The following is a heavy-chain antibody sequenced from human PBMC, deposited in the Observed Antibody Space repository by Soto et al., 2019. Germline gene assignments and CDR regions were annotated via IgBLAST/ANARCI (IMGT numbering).Heavy chain of an antibody. CDR1: GNTFTGYY. V-gene: IGHV1-2*04. CDR3: ARSSAPTITIFGVAPFDY. CDR2: INPNSGGT. D-gene: IGHD3-3*01. J-gene: IGHJ4*02. Sequence: ASVKVSWEASGNTFTGYYMHWGRQAPGQRLEWMGWINPNSGGTNYAQKFQGWVTMTRDTSISTAYMELSRLRSDDTAVYYCARSSAPTITIFGVAPFDYWGQGTLVTVSS.